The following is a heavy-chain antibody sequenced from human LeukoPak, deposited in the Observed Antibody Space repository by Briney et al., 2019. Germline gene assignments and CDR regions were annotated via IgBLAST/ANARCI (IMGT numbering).Heavy chain of an antibody. J-gene: IGHJ5*02. V-gene: IGHV3-66*01. Sequence: HTGGSLRLSCAASGFTVSSNYMSWVRQAPGKGLEWVSVIYSGGSTYYADSVKGRFTISRDNSKNTLYLQMNSLRAEDTAVYYCARGPGGAARLTWFDPWGQGTLVTVSP. D-gene: IGHD6-6*01. CDR3: ARGPGGAARLTWFDP. CDR1: GFTVSSNY. CDR2: IYSGGST.